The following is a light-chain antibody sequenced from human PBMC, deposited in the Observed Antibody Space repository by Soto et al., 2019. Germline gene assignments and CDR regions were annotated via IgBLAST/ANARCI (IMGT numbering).Light chain of an antibody. V-gene: IGKV3-20*01. CDR3: QQHGSSPWM. CDR1: QNVISTY. Sequence: EVVLTQSPGTLSLSPGEKATLSCRASQNVISTYLAWYQQKPGQTPRLLIYGASSRATGIPDRFSGSGSGADFTLTISGVEPEDFAVYYCQQHGSSPWMFGQGTKVDI. J-gene: IGKJ1*01. CDR2: GAS.